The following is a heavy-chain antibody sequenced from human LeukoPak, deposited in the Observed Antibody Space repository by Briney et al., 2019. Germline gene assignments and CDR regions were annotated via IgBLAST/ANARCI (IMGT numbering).Heavy chain of an antibody. Sequence: GGSLRLSCAASGFTLSNHWMTWVRQVPGRGPEWVANVNRDGSETYYLDSVKGRFTISKDNAKNTLYLQMNSLRAEDTAVYYCARDRLTMMDYWGQGTLVTVSS. CDR2: VNRDGSET. CDR1: GFTLSNHW. J-gene: IGHJ4*02. D-gene: IGHD3-22*01. CDR3: ARDRLTMMDY. V-gene: IGHV3-7*01.